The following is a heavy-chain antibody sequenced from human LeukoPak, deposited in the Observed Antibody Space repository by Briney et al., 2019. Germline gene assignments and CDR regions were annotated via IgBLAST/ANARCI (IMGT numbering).Heavy chain of an antibody. J-gene: IGHJ5*02. CDR2: ISTYFGVT. Sequence: GASVKVSCKASGFRFTSFGVSWVRQAPGQGLEWMGWISTYFGVTHFAEKFEDRVTMTIDISTATAYMELRNLRYDDSAIYYCARDSDYSGNGNEDWLDPWGQGTVVTVSS. CDR1: GFRFTSFG. CDR3: ARDSDYSGNGNEDWLDP. V-gene: IGHV1-18*04. D-gene: IGHD4-11*01.